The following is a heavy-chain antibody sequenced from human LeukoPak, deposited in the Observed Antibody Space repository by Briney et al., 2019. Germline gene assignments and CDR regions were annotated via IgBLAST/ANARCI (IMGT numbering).Heavy chain of an antibody. J-gene: IGHJ6*02. CDR3: ARSALGYDFWSGYPYYYYYGMDV. D-gene: IGHD3-3*01. Sequence: ASVTVSCTASGYTFTSYDINWVRQATGQGLEWMGWMNPNSGNTGYAQKFQGRVTMTRNTSISTAYMELSSLRSEDTAVYYCARSALGYDFWSGYPYYYYYGMDVWGQGTTVTVSS. CDR1: GYTFTSYD. V-gene: IGHV1-8*01. CDR2: MNPNSGNT.